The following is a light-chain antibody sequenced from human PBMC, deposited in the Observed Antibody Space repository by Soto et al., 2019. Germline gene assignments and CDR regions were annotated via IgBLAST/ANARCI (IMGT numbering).Light chain of an antibody. CDR1: SGSVSTSYY. CDR2: STS. J-gene: IGLJ3*02. CDR3: VLYMGSGISV. V-gene: IGLV8-61*01. Sequence: QAVVTQEPSFSVSPGGTVTLTCGLSSGSVSTSYYPSWYQQTPGQAPRTLIYSTSTRSSRVPDRFSGSILGNKAALTITGAQADDESDYYCVLYMGSGISVFGGGTKLTVL.